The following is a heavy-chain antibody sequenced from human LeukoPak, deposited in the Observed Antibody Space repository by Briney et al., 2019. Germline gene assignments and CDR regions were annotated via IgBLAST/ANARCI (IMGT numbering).Heavy chain of an antibody. CDR2: IYYSGST. J-gene: IGHJ4*02. Sequence: PSETLSLTCTVSGGSVSSGSYYWSWIRQPPGKGLEWIGYIYYSGSTNYNPSLKSRVTISVDTSKNQFSLKLSSVTAADTAVYYCASYDSPGSHFDYWGQGTLVTVSS. CDR3: ASYDSPGSHFDY. CDR1: GGSVSSGSYY. V-gene: IGHV4-61*01. D-gene: IGHD3-9*01.